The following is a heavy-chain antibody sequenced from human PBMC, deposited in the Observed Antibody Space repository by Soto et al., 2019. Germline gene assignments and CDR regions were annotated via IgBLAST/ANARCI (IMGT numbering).Heavy chain of an antibody. CDR3: AILARDYFSWYSTRAGFDY. V-gene: IGHV1-2*04. CDR1: GYTFTGYY. Sequence: ASVKVFCKASGYTFTGYYMHWVRQAPGQGLEWMGWINPNSGGTNYAQKFQGWVTMTRDTSISTAYMELSRLRSDDTAVYYCAILARDYFSWYSTRAGFDYWGQGTLVTV. D-gene: IGHD6-13*01. CDR2: INPNSGGT. J-gene: IGHJ4*02.